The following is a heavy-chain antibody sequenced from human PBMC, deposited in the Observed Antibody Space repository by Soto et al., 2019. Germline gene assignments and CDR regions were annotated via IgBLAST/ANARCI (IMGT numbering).Heavy chain of an antibody. CDR3: ARTPDH. CDR1: GYTFTSYG. D-gene: IGHD2-15*01. J-gene: IGHJ4*02. V-gene: IGHV1-18*01. CDR2: ISTYNGNT. Sequence: ASVKVSCKVSGYTFTSYGMSWMRQAPGQGLEWMGWISTYNGNTNYAQNLQGRVSMTTDTSTSTAYMELRSLRSDDTAVYYCARTPDHWGKGTLFTVP.